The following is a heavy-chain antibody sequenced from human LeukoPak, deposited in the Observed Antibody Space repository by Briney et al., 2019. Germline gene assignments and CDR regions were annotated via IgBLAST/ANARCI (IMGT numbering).Heavy chain of an antibody. J-gene: IGHJ3*02. CDR3: ARGREFYDSGGSDAFDI. D-gene: IGHD3-22*01. Sequence: ASVKVSCKASGYTFTGYYMHWVRQAPGQGLEWMGWINPNSGGTNYAQKFQGRVTMTRDTSISTAYMELSRLRSDDTAAYYCARGREFYDSGGSDAFDIWGQGTMATVSS. CDR1: GYTFTGYY. V-gene: IGHV1-2*02. CDR2: INPNSGGT.